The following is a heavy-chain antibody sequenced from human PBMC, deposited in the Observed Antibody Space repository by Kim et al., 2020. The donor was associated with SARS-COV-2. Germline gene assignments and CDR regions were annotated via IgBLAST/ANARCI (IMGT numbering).Heavy chain of an antibody. V-gene: IGHV4-39*01. Sequence: YYNPSLKSRVTLSVDTAKNQFSLRLSSVTAADTAVYYCARHDGSGSYFDYWGQGTLVTVSS. D-gene: IGHD3-10*01. J-gene: IGHJ4*02. CDR3: ARHDGSGSYFDY.